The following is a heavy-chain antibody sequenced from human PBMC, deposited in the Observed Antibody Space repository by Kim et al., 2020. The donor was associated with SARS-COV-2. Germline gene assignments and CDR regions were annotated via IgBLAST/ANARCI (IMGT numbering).Heavy chain of an antibody. Sequence: GGSLRLSCAASGFTFSSYSMNWVRQAPGKGLEWVSYISSSSSTIYYADSVKGRFTISRDNAKNSLYLQMNSLRDEDTAVYYCARARLRLGELSLYLDAFDIWGQGTMVTVSS. CDR1: GFTFSSYS. J-gene: IGHJ3*02. V-gene: IGHV3-48*02. D-gene: IGHD3-16*02. CDR3: ARARLRLGELSLYLDAFDI. CDR2: ISSSSSTI.